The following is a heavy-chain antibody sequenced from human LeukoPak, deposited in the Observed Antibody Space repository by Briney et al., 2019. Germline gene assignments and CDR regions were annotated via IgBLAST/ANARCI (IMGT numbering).Heavy chain of an antibody. CDR3: ARWYDSSGYYCARNNYFDY. D-gene: IGHD3-22*01. Sequence: SETLSLTCTVSGGSISSGDYYWSWIRQPPGKGLEWIGYIYYSGSTYYNPSLKSRVTISVDTSKNQFSLKLSSVTAADTAVYYCARWYDSSGYYCARNNYFDYWGQGTLVTVSS. CDR1: GGSISSGDYY. J-gene: IGHJ4*02. V-gene: IGHV4-30-4*01. CDR2: IYYSGST.